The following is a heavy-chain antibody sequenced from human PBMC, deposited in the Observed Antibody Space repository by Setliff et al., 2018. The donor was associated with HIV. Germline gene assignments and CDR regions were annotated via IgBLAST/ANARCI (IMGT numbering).Heavy chain of an antibody. D-gene: IGHD2-8*01. V-gene: IGHV1-8*02. J-gene: IGHJ3*02. Sequence: ASVKVSCKASGYTFTSYDINWVRQATGQGLEWMGWMNPNSGNTGYAQKFQGRVTMTRDTSISTAYMELSRLRSDDTAVYYCATKLHCTNGVCLDAFDIWGQGTMVTVSS. CDR2: MNPNSGNT. CDR1: GYTFTSYD. CDR3: ATKLHCTNGVCLDAFDI.